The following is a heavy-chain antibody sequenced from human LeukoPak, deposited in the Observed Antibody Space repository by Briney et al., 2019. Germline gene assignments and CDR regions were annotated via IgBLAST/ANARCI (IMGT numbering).Heavy chain of an antibody. CDR3: AKDLAPHRDGSHHGADA. CDR2: ISYDGTNK. J-gene: IGHJ5*02. CDR1: GFTFSTYG. Sequence: PGRSLRLSCAASGFTFSTYGMHWVRQAPGKGLEWVTLISYDGTNKYYADSVKGRFTISRDNSKNTLDLQMDSLRAQDTAVYYCAKDLAPHRDGSHHGADAWGQGTLVTVSS. V-gene: IGHV3-30*18. D-gene: IGHD5-24*01.